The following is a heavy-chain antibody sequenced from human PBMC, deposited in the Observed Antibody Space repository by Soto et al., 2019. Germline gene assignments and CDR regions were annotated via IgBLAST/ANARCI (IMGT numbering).Heavy chain of an antibody. CDR1: GFTFNSHR. CDR3: AREHRNGYD. J-gene: IGHJ4*02. Sequence: MQLVESGGGVVQPGGSLRLSCAASGFTFNSHRMNWVRQAPGKGLEWISSISDGGLTLLYSDSVKGRFTISRDNAKNSVFLQMHSLRDEDSAVYYCAREHRNGYDWGQGNQVTVSS. D-gene: IGHD5-12*01. V-gene: IGHV3-48*02. CDR2: ISDGGLTL.